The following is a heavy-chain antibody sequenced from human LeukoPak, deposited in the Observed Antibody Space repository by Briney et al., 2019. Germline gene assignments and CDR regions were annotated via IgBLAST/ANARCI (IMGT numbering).Heavy chain of an antibody. V-gene: IGHV4-59*01. Sequence: SETLSLTCTVSGGSISSYYWSWIRQSPGKGLEWIGYIYYSGSTNYNPSLKSRVTISVDTSKNQFSLRLSSVTAADTAVYYCARGSYGSGSYLGLNWFDPWGQGTLVTVSS. D-gene: IGHD3-10*01. J-gene: IGHJ5*02. CDR2: IYYSGST. CDR3: ARGSYGSGSYLGLNWFDP. CDR1: GGSISSYY.